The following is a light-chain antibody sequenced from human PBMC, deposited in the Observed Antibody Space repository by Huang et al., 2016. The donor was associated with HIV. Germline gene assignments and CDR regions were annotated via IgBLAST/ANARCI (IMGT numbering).Light chain of an antibody. CDR3: QQRNDWPPYT. CDR2: DAS. V-gene: IGKV3-11*01. Sequence: EVVLTQSPATLSLSPGERATLSCRASQSVTNFLAWYQQKPGQPPRLIIYDASTRATGIPPRFSGSGSGTDFTLTISSLEPEDFAVYYCQQRNDWPPYTFGQGTRLEIK. CDR1: QSVTNF. J-gene: IGKJ2*01.